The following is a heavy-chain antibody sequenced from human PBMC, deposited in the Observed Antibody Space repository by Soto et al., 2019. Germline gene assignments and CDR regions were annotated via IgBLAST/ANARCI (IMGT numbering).Heavy chain of an antibody. Sequence: QVQLVQSGAEVKRPGSSVKVSCESSGDTFNSYVISWVRQAPGQGLEWMGGIIPIIGVTHYAQKFQGRVTISALSSTGTAYMELTNLGFEDTALYSCARESIGAKGADHWGQGTLVTVSS. CDR2: IIPIIGVT. CDR1: GDTFNSYV. V-gene: IGHV1-69*17. D-gene: IGHD2-21*01. J-gene: IGHJ4*02. CDR3: ARESIGAKGADH.